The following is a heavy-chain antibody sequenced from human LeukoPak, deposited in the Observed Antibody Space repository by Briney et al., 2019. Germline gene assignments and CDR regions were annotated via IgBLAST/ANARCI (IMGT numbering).Heavy chain of an antibody. CDR1: GGTFSSYA. D-gene: IGHD2-15*01. J-gene: IGHJ4*02. CDR2: IIPIFGTA. V-gene: IGHV1-69*13. CDR3: ALALRYCSGGSCYSQVSDY. Sequence: SVKVSCKASGGTFSSYAISWVRQAPGQGLEWMGGIIPIFGTANYAQKFQGRVTITADESTSTAYMELSSLRSEDTAVYYCALALRYCSGGSCYSQVSDYWGQGTQVTVSS.